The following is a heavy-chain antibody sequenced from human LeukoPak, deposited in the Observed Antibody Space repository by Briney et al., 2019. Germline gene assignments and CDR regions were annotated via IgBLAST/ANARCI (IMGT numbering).Heavy chain of an antibody. Sequence: GGSLRLSCAASGFTFSSYAMSWVRQAPGKGLEWVSATSGSGGSTYYADSVKGRFTISRDNSKNTLYLQMNSLRAEDTAVYYCASEYSSSWYGWFDPWGQGTLVTVSS. V-gene: IGHV3-23*01. J-gene: IGHJ5*02. CDR3: ASEYSSSWYGWFDP. CDR1: GFTFSSYA. D-gene: IGHD6-13*01. CDR2: TSGSGGST.